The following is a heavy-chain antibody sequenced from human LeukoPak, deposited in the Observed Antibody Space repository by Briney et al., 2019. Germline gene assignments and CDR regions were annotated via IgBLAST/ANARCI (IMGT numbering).Heavy chain of an antibody. J-gene: IGHJ4*02. Sequence: GGSLRLSCAASGFTFSSYGMHWVRQAPGKGLEWVSFIRYDGSNKYYADSVKGRFTISRDNSKNTLYLQMNTLRAEDTAVYYCEKSNSTRDYHFDYWGQGTLVTVSS. CDR1: GFTFSSYG. CDR2: IRYDGSNK. V-gene: IGHV3-30*02. CDR3: EKSNSTRDYHFDY. D-gene: IGHD4-11*01.